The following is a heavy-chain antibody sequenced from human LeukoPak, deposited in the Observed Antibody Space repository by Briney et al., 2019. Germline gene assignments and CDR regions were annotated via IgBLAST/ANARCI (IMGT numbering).Heavy chain of an antibody. Sequence: GGSLRLSCAASGFTVGSNFMSWVRQAPGKGLEWVSVIYSGGRTSYADSVKGRFTISRDNSKNTVYLQMNSLRAEDTAIYYCARGQAESWYFDHWGQGTLVTVSS. CDR1: GFTVGSNF. D-gene: IGHD1-14*01. CDR2: IYSGGRT. CDR3: ARGQAESWYFDH. V-gene: IGHV3-66*02. J-gene: IGHJ4*02.